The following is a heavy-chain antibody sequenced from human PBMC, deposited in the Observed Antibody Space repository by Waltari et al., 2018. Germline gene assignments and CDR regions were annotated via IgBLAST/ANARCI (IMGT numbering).Heavy chain of an antibody. Sequence: EVQLVESGGGLAQPGGSLRLSGAASGLRFGHYWMTWVRQASGKGPEWVANIKQDGSEKYYMDSVKGRFTISRDNAKNSLYLQMNNLRVEDTAVYYCTRGGRDSSWYWRDWGQGTLVTVSS. V-gene: IGHV3-7*01. J-gene: IGHJ4*02. D-gene: IGHD6-13*01. CDR2: IKQDGSEK. CDR3: TRGGRDSSWYWRD. CDR1: GLRFGHYW.